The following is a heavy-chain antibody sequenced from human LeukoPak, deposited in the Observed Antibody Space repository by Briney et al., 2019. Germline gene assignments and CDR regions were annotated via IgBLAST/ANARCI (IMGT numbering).Heavy chain of an antibody. V-gene: IGHV3-33*01. Sequence: GSLRLSCAASGFTFSSYGMHWVRQAPGKGLEWVAVIWYDGSNKYYADSVRGRFTISRDNSKNTLCLQMNSLRAEDTAVYYCARAYGSGWPNYFSDYWGQGTLVTVSS. J-gene: IGHJ4*02. CDR2: IWYDGSNK. CDR3: ARAYGSGWPNYFSDY. D-gene: IGHD6-19*01. CDR1: GFTFSSYG.